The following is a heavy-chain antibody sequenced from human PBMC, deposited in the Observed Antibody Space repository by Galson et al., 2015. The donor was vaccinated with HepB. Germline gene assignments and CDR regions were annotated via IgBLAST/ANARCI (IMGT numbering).Heavy chain of an antibody. J-gene: IGHJ6*02. CDR1: GFTFSSYE. Sequence: SLRLSCAASGFTFSSYEMNWVRQAPGKGLEWVSYISSSGTTVDYADSVKGRFTIPRDNAKNSLYLQMNSLRAEDTAVYYCARDKPHYYYYYGMDVWGQGTTVTVSS. V-gene: IGHV3-48*03. CDR3: ARDKPHYYYYYGMDV. CDR2: ISSSGTTV.